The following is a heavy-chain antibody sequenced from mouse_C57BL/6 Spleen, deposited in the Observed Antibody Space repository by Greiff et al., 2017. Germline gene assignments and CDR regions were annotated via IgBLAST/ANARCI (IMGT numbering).Heavy chain of an antibody. CDR2: ISSGSSTI. J-gene: IGHJ4*01. CDR3: AKKANSYHLYGAMDY. D-gene: IGHD1-1*01. V-gene: IGHV5-17*01. Sequence: EVKVVESGGGLVKPGGSLKLSCAASGFTFSDYGMHWVRQAPEKGLEWVAYISSGSSTIYYADTVKGRFTISRDNAKNTLFLQMTSLRSEDTAMYYCAKKANSYHLYGAMDYWGQGTSVTVSS. CDR1: GFTFSDYG.